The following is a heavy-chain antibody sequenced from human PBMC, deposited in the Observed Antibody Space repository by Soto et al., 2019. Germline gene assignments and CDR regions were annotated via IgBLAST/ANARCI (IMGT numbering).Heavy chain of an antibody. CDR2: INHTGGT. Sequence: NPSETLSLTCAVYGGSVNGYYWNWIRQPPWKGLEWIGEINHTGGTHYNPSLKSRVTMSVDTSKNQFSLRLSSVTAADTAIYYCATRITVFGLLIPPFDPWGQGTQVTVSS. CDR1: GGSVNGYY. J-gene: IGHJ5*02. D-gene: IGHD3-3*01. V-gene: IGHV4-34*01. CDR3: ATRITVFGLLIPPFDP.